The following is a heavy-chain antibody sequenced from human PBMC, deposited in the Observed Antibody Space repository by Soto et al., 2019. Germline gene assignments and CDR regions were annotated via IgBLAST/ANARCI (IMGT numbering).Heavy chain of an antibody. J-gene: IGHJ1*01. CDR2: IRPYNGNR. Sequence: ASVKVSCKTSGYTFSTSGISWVRQAPGQGLEWVGWIRPYNGNRNSAQRLQGRVTLTTDTSASTAYMELRSLTSDDTAMYYCARATESNGYNDWGQGTLVTVSS. D-gene: IGHD1-20*01. CDR1: GYTFSTSG. V-gene: IGHV1-18*01. CDR3: ARATESNGYND.